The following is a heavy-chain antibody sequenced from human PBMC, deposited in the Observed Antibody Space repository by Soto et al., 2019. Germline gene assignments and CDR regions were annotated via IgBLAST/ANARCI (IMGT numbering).Heavy chain of an antibody. J-gene: IGHJ6*02. D-gene: IGHD1-7*01. Sequence: SETLSLTCTVSGGSISSSSYYWGWIRQPPGKGLEWIGSIYYSGSTYYNPSLKSRVTISVDTSKNQFSLKLSSVTAADTAVYYCARLSGRTGNTGSHYGMDVWGQGTTVTVSS. CDR1: GGSISSSSYY. CDR2: IYYSGST. V-gene: IGHV4-39*01. CDR3: ARLSGRTGNTGSHYGMDV.